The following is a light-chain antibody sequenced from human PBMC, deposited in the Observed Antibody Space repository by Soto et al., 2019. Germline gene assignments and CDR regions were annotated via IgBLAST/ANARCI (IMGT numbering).Light chain of an antibody. CDR1: SSHVGSYSL. V-gene: IGLV2-23*01. J-gene: IGLJ2*01. Sequence: QSVLTQPASVSGSPGQSITISCTGTSSHVGSYSLVSWYQQHPGKAPKLIIFEDSKRFSGVSNRFSGSKSGNTASLTVSGLQAEDEADYYCSSYANRNLGFGGGTKLTVL. CDR3: SSYANRNLG. CDR2: EDS.